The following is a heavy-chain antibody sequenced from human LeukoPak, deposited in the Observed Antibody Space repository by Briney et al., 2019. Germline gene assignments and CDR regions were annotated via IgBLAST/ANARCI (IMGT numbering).Heavy chain of an antibody. V-gene: IGHV3-64*01. Sequence: GGSLRLSCAASGFLVSSYSMHWVRQAPGKGLEFVSAISKNGENTYYANSVKGRFTISRDNAKNTLYLQMNSLRGEDTGVYYCARDQDGPGATVDHWGQGTLVTVSS. CDR1: GFLVSSYS. CDR3: ARDQDGPGATVDH. D-gene: IGHD1-26*01. J-gene: IGHJ5*02. CDR2: ISKNGENT.